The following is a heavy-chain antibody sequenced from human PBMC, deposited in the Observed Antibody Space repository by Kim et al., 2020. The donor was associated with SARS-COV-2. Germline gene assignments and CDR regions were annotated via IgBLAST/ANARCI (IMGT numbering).Heavy chain of an antibody. CDR1: GFTFSQYG. CDR2: IDYDGNSK. Sequence: GGSLRLSCAASGFTFSQYGMHWVRQAPGKGLEWVARIDYDGNSKYYADSVKGRFIVSRDTSKNTVYLQMNSLRVEDTAVYYCARDSNALFHRDEYFENWGKGTLVTVSS. J-gene: IGHJ1*01. D-gene: IGHD2-21*02. CDR3: ARDSNALFHRDEYFEN. V-gene: IGHV3-33*08.